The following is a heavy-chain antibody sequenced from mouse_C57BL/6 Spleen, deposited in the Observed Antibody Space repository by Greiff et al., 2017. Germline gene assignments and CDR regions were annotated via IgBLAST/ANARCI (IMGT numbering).Heavy chain of an antibody. J-gene: IGHJ1*03. CDR3: ARVVPWYFDV. Sequence: EVQLQQSGPELVKPGASVKISCKASGYTFTDYYMNWVKQSHGKILEWIGDINPNNGGTSYNQKFKGKATLTVDKSSSTAYMELRSLTSEDSAVYYWARVVPWYFDVWGTGTTVTVSS. CDR2: INPNNGGT. V-gene: IGHV1-26*01. CDR1: GYTFTDYY.